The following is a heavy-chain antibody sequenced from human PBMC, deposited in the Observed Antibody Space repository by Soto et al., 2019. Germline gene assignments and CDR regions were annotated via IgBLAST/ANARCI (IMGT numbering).Heavy chain of an antibody. CDR3: PSAPDY. V-gene: IGHV1-3*01. CDR1: GYTFTSYA. Sequence: ASVKVSCKASGYTFTSYAMHWVRQAPGQRLEWMGWINAGNGNTKYSQKFQVRVTITKDTSATTAYMNPVDTATYYCSRIQIPSAPDYWGQGALVTVSS. J-gene: IGHJ4*02. D-gene: IGHD5-18*01. CDR2: INAGNGNT.